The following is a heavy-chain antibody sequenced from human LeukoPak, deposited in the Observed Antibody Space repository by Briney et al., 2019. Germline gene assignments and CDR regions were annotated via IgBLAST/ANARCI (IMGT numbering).Heavy chain of an antibody. J-gene: IGHJ4*02. CDR3: AGSSSWYYFDY. D-gene: IGHD6-13*01. CDR1: GGSISNYY. Sequence: SETLSLTCTVSGGSISNYYWSWIRQPPGKRLEWIGYIFYSGSTNYNPSLKSRVTISVDTSKNQFSLSLTSVTAADTAVYYCAGSSSWYYFDYWGQGTLVTVSS. CDR2: IFYSGST. V-gene: IGHV4-59*08.